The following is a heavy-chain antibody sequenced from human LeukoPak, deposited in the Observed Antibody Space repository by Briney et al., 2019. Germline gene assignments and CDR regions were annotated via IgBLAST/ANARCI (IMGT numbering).Heavy chain of an antibody. CDR1: GFSFSDYY. J-gene: IGHJ4*02. Sequence: GGSLRLAWAASGFSFSDYYMSWIRQAPGKGLEWVSYISSSSSTNYAESVKGRFTISRDYAKHSLYLQMTSLRAEDTAVYYCARENWYSSDWYRLDHWGQGTLVTVSS. D-gene: IGHD6-13*01. V-gene: IGHV3-69-1*02. CDR2: ISSSSST. CDR3: ARENWYSSDWYRLDH.